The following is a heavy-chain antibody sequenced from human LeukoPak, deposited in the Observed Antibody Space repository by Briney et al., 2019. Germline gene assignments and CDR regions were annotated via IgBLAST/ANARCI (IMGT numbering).Heavy chain of an antibody. CDR2: INHSGST. J-gene: IGHJ6*04. CDR3: ARGPIPYCSGGSCYGMDV. Sequence: SETLSLTCAVYGGSFSGYYWSWIRQPPGKGLEWIGEINHSGSTNYNPSLKSRVTISVDTSKNQFSLKLSSVTATDTAVYYCARGPIPYCSGGSCYGMDVWGKGTTVTVPS. CDR1: GGSFSGYY. V-gene: IGHV4-34*01. D-gene: IGHD2-15*01.